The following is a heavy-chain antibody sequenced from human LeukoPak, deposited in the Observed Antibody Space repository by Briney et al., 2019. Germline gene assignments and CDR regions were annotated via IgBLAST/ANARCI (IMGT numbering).Heavy chain of an antibody. J-gene: IGHJ6*02. Sequence: GGSLRLSCAASGFTFSSYWMTWVRQAPGKGLEWVANIKPDGNEKYYVDSVKGRFTISRDNAENSLYLQMNSLRAEDTAVYYCAKTNYNPYYYYGMDVWGQGTTVTVSS. D-gene: IGHD5-24*01. CDR1: GFTFSSYW. V-gene: IGHV3-7*01. CDR2: IKPDGNEK. CDR3: AKTNYNPYYYYGMDV.